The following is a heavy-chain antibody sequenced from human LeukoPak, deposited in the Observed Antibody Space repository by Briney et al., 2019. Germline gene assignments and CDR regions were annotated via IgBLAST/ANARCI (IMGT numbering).Heavy chain of an antibody. V-gene: IGHV3-21*04. Sequence: GGSLRLSCAASGFTFSSYSMNWVRQAPGKGLEWVSSISSSSSYIYYADSVKGRFTISRDNAKNSLYLQMNSLRAEDTAVYYCAKDRVSSWYGGGNYWGQGTLVTVSS. CDR1: GFTFSSYS. CDR3: AKDRVSSWYGGGNY. CDR2: ISSSSSYI. J-gene: IGHJ4*02. D-gene: IGHD6-13*01.